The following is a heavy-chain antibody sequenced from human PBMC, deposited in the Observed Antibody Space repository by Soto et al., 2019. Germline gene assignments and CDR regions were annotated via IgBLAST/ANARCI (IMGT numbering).Heavy chain of an antibody. CDR3: TRDDYGRNSGDFDY. Sequence: PGGSLRLSCAASGFSFTGAVMHWVRQPSGKGLEWVGLIRSKANGYATAYTSSVKGRFTISRDDSKNTAFLQMNGLKSEDSAVYYCTRDDYGRNSGDFDYWGPGTLVTVS. V-gene: IGHV3-73*01. D-gene: IGHD4-17*01. J-gene: IGHJ4*02. CDR1: GFSFTGAV. CDR2: IRSKANGYAT.